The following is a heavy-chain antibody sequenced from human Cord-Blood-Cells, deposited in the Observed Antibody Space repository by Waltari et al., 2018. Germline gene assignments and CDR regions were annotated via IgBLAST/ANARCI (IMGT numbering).Heavy chain of an antibody. V-gene: IGHV4-39*01. CDR3: ARHGYYYDSSGYYFSITHYYYYYMDV. CDR1: GGSISSSSYY. D-gene: IGHD3-22*01. J-gene: IGHJ6*03. CDR2: IFYSGTP. Sequence: QLQLQESGPGLVKPSETLSLTCTVSGGSISSSSYYWGWSRQPPGKGPAWIGSIFYSGTPYYNPSLKSRVTISVDTSKNKFSLKLSAVTAADTAVYYCARHGYYYDSSGYYFSITHYYYYYMDVWGKGTTVTVSS.